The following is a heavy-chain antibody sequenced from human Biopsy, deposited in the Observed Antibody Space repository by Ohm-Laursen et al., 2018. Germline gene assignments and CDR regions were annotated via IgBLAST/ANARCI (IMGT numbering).Heavy chain of an antibody. Sequence: TLSLTCTVSGGSFTGHYWTWIRQPPGKGLEWIGHISHTGYTSYKSSLKSRVTISLDTSRKHFSLKLTSVTAADTAVYYCARDKITYCTSTSCDYFGMDVWGQGTTVTVSS. CDR3: ARDKITYCTSTSCDYFGMDV. V-gene: IGHV4-59*11. J-gene: IGHJ6*02. CDR1: GGSFTGHY. D-gene: IGHD2-2*01. CDR2: ISHTGYT.